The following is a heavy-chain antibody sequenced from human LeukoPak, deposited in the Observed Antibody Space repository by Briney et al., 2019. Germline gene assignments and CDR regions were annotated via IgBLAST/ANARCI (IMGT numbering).Heavy chain of an antibody. D-gene: IGHD5-18*01. J-gene: IGHJ6*03. CDR3: AKDSGYSYGGAYYYYMDV. Sequence: GGSLRLSCAASGFTFDDYAMHWVRQAPGKGLEWVSGISWNSGSIGYADSVKGRFTISRDNAKNCLYLQMNSLRAEDTALYYCAKDSGYSYGGAYYYYMDVWGKGTTVTISS. V-gene: IGHV3-9*01. CDR2: ISWNSGSI. CDR1: GFTFDDYA.